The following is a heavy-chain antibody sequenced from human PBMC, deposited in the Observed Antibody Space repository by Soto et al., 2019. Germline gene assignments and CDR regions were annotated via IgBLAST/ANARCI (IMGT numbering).Heavy chain of an antibody. CDR2: IHYSGST. J-gene: IGHJ4*02. V-gene: IGHV4-34*11. CDR3: TKYRRTDAEGYSFDY. D-gene: IGHD2-15*01. CDR1: GGSFSGYY. Sequence: QVQLQQWGAGLLKPSETLSLTCAVYGGSFSGYYWSWIRQTPGKVLEWVGYIHYSGSTNYNPSLKSRVTMSVDSAKNQFSLQLSSVTAADTAVYFCTKYRRTDAEGYSFDYWGQGALVTVSS.